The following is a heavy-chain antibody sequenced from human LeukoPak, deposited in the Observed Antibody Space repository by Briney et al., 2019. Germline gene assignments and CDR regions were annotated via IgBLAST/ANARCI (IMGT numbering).Heavy chain of an antibody. CDR3: ARGHGGGYDY. V-gene: IGHV1-69*04. D-gene: IGHD3-10*01. CDR2: IIPILGIA. Sequence: GASVKVSCKASGGTFSSYAISWVRQAPGQGLERMGRIIPILGIANYAQKFQGRVTITADKSTSTAYMELSSLRSEDTAVYYCARGHGGGYDYWGQGTLVTVSS. J-gene: IGHJ4*02. CDR1: GGTFSSYA.